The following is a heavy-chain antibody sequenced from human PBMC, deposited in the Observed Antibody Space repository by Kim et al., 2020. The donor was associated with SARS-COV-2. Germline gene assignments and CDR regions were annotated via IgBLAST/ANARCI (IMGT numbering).Heavy chain of an antibody. Sequence: GGSLRLSCAASGFTFSSYSMNWVRQAPGKGLEWVSSISSSSSYIYYADSVKGRFTISRDNAKNSLYLQMNSLRAEDTAVYYCARDVFRSYDSSGYYQTLCYYYYGMDVWGQGTTVTVSS. CDR2: ISSSSSYI. D-gene: IGHD3-22*01. CDR3: ARDVFRSYDSSGYYQTLCYYYYGMDV. V-gene: IGHV3-21*01. J-gene: IGHJ6*02. CDR1: GFTFSSYS.